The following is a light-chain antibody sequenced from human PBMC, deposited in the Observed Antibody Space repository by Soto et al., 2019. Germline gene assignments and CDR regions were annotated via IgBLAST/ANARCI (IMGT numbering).Light chain of an antibody. CDR2: DAS. V-gene: IGKV1-33*01. Sequence: DIQMTQSPSSLSASVGDRVTITCQASQNINNYLNWYQQKPGRAPKLLIYDASYLEAGVPSRFSGSGSWTDFTFTISRLPPEDIATYYCQQYENLPTFGQGTRLEIK. J-gene: IGKJ5*01. CDR1: QNINNY. CDR3: QQYENLPT.